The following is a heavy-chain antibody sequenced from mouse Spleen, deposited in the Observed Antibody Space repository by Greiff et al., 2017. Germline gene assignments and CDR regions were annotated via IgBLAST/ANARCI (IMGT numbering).Heavy chain of an antibody. J-gene: IGHJ4*01. V-gene: IGHV3-6*01. D-gene: IGHD2-10*02. Sequence: EVQLQESGPGLVKPSQSLSLTCSVTGYSITSGYYWNWIRQFPGNKLEWMGYISYDGSNNYNPSLKNRISITRDTSKNQFFLKLNSVTTEDTATYYCARGMEGYDAMDYWGQGTSVTVSS. CDR2: ISYDGSN. CDR3: ARGMEGYDAMDY. CDR1: GYSITSGYY.